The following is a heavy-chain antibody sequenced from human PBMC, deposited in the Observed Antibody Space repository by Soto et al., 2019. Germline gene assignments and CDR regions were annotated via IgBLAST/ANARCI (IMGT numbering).Heavy chain of an antibody. V-gene: IGHV1-18*01. CDR1: GYSFTTYG. J-gene: IGHJ2*01. CDR3: ARGGWGYDARGYHTKGRL. D-gene: IGHD3-22*01. Sequence: WASVKVSCKASGYSFTTYGITWVRQAPGQGLEWMGWIGAYNGATNYAQTLQGRVTMSIDPAKNTAYMELRSLRSDDTAVYFCARGGWGYDARGYHTKGRLWG. CDR2: IGAYNGAT.